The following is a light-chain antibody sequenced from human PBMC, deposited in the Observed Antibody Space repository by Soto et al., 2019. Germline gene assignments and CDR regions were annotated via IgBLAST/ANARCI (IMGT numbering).Light chain of an antibody. CDR3: QQLNSYPIT. CDR1: QGISTY. Sequence: DIPLTQSPSFLSASVGDRVTITCRASQGISTYVAWFQQKPGKAPNLLIYVASTLHSGVPSRFSGAGSGTEFTLTISSLQPEDFATYYCQQLNSYPITFGQGTKREIK. CDR2: VAS. V-gene: IGKV1-9*01. J-gene: IGKJ2*01.